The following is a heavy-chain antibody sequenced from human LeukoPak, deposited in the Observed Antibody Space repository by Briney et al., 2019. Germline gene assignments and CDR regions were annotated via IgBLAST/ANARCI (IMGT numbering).Heavy chain of an antibody. CDR2: INPYSGET. Sequence: ASVKVSCKTSGYTFTSFYIHWVRQAPGQGLEWMGWINPYSGETNYAQMFQGRVTMARDTSISTAYMELSRLASDDTAVYFCARVESRVIVATVFDYWGQGTLVTVSS. CDR1: GYTFTSFY. V-gene: IGHV1-2*02. D-gene: IGHD5-12*01. CDR3: ARVESRVIVATVFDY. J-gene: IGHJ4*02.